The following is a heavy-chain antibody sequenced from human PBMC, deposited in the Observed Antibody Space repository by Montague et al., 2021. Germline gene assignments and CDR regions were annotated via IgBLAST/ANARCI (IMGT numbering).Heavy chain of an antibody. V-gene: IGHV4-39*01. CDR1: GGSISRSPYY. D-gene: IGHD3/OR15-3a*01. CDR3: ARLTFAREDTHEVFGI. CDR2: ISYNGST. J-gene: IGHJ3*02. Sequence: SETLSLTCSVSGGSISRSPYYWAWIRQPPGKGLEWIATISYNGSTYYDSALKSRVTISVDTSKNQLSLRLTSVTATDTAVYYCARLTFAREDTHEVFGIWGQGTTVTVSS.